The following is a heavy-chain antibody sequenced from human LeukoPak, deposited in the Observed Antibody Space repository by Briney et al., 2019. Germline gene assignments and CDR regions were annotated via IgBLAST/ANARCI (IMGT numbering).Heavy chain of an antibody. CDR3: ARTNAPYYDSSGYYHEGLDY. CDR1: GGSISSYY. J-gene: IGHJ4*02. V-gene: IGHV4-4*07. Sequence: SETLSLTCTVSGGSISSYYWSWIRQPAGKGLEWIGRIYTSGSTNYNPSLKSRVTMSVDTSKNQFSLKLSSVTAADTAVYYCARTNAPYYDSSGYYHEGLDYWGQGTLVTVSS. CDR2: IYTSGST. D-gene: IGHD3-22*01.